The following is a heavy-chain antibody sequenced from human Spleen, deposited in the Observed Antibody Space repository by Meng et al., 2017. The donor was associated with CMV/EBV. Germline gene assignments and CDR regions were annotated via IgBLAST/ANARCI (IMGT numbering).Heavy chain of an antibody. CDR2: ISFGGVNT. CDR3: ARGGFMYSSPPAE. Sequence: QVQLVESGGGLVKPGGSLRLSCAASGFTFSDYYMSWVRQAPGKGLDWVALISFGGVNTHYAPSVKGRFQISRDISDNTLYLIMNSLTIEDTAVYYCARGGFMYSSPPAEWGPGTLVTVSS. J-gene: IGHJ4*02. D-gene: IGHD2-21*01. CDR1: GFTFSDYY. V-gene: IGHV3-30*03.